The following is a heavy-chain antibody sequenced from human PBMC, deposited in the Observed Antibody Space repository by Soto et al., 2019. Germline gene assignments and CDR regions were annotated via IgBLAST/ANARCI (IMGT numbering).Heavy chain of an antibody. V-gene: IGHV1-69*01. CDR1: GGTFSSYA. J-gene: IGHJ5*02. CDR3: AREDLVRGAMGGWFDP. D-gene: IGHD3-10*01. CDR2: YISIFGTA. Sequence: QVQLVQSGAEVKKPGSSVKVSCKASGGTFSSYAISWVRQAPGQGLEWMGGYISIFGTANYAQKFQGRVTITADESKSTAYMELSSLRSEDTAVYYCAREDLVRGAMGGWFDPWGQGTLVTVST.